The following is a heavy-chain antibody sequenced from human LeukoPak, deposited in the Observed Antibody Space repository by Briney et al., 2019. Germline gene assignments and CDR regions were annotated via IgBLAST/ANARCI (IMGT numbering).Heavy chain of an antibody. D-gene: IGHD1-26*01. V-gene: IGHV4-4*02. J-gene: IGHJ2*01. CDR3: ARGGVGATTMPDWYFDL. CDR2: MFHSGST. Sequence: SETLSPTCAVSGGSISSSTWWSWVRLPPGKGLEWIGEMFHSGSTNFNPSLKSRLTMSVDESKHGFSLKLTSVTAADTAVYYCARGGVGATTMPDWYFDLWGRGTLVTVSS. CDR1: GGSISSSTW.